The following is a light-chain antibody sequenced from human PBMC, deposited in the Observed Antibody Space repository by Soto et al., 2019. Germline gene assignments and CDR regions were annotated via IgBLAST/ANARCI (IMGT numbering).Light chain of an antibody. CDR2: DAS. Sequence: DIQMTQSPSTLSASVGDRVSITCRASQGLSAWLAWYQQKPGKAPKLLIYDASILTGGIPSRFSGSGSGTEFTLVISSLQPDHFATYYCQQDGRYPRTFCQGTTVDIK. J-gene: IGKJ1*01. V-gene: IGKV1-5*01. CDR3: QQDGRYPRT. CDR1: QGLSAW.